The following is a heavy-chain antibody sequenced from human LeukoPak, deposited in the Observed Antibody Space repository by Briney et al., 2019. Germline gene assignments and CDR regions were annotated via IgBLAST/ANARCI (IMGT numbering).Heavy chain of an antibody. CDR3: ARDRGSQPFIDY. Sequence: SETLSLTCTVSGGSISRYYWGWIRQPPGKGLEWIGTIHDSGSTYYNPSLKSRVTISVDTSKNQFSLKLSSVTAADTAVYYCARDRGSQPFIDYWGQGTLVTVSS. D-gene: IGHD1-26*01. CDR1: GGSISRYY. V-gene: IGHV4-39*07. CDR2: IHDSGST. J-gene: IGHJ4*02.